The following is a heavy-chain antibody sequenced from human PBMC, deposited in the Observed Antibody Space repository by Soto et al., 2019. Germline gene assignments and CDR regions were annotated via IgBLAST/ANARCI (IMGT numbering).Heavy chain of an antibody. CDR3: ARGVGITIFDWFDP. J-gene: IGHJ5*02. Sequence: SVKVSCKASGGTFSSYAISWVRQAPGQGLEWMGGIIPIFGTANYAQKFQGRVTITADESTSTAYMELSSLRSEDTAVYYCARGVGITIFDWFDPWGQGTLVTVSS. V-gene: IGHV1-69*13. CDR1: GGTFSSYA. D-gene: IGHD3-3*01. CDR2: IIPIFGTA.